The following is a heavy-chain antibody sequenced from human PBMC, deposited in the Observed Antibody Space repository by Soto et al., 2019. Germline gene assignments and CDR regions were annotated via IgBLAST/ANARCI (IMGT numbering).Heavy chain of an antibody. Sequence: EGQLVESVGGLIQPGGSLRLSCAASGVTVSGNYMSWVRQAPGKGLEWVSVIYSGSSTYYADSVKCRFTISRDNSKNTLYLQMNSLSAEDTAVYYCARGSSPYYFYYGMDVWGQGTPGTVSS. D-gene: IGHD6-13*01. V-gene: IGHV3-53*01. J-gene: IGHJ6*02. CDR2: IYSGSST. CDR3: ARGSSPYYFYYGMDV. CDR1: GVTVSGNY.